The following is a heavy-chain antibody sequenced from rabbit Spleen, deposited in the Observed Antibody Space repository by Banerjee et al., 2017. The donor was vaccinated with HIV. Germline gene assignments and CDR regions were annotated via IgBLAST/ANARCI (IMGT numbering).Heavy chain of an antibody. CDR1: RFDFSTYS. CDR2: IVPIFGVT. D-gene: IGHD8-1*01. CDR3: VRWYGGGGDYIGRYFDL. Sequence: QLVESGGGLVQPGGSLKLSCKASRFDFSTYSMSWVRQAPGRGLEWIGYIVPIFGVTYYANWVNGRFTISSHNAQNTLYLQLSSLTAADTATYFCVRWYGGGGDYIGRYFDLWGPGTLVTVS. J-gene: IGHJ4*01. V-gene: IGHV1S7*01.